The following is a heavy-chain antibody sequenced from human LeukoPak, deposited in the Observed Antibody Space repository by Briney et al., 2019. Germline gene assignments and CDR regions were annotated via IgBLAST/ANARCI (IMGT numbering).Heavy chain of an antibody. D-gene: IGHD2-2*01. Sequence: GRSLRLPCAASGFTFSSYGMHWVRQAPGKGLEWVAVIWYDGSNKYYADSVKGRFTISRDNSKNTLYLQMNSLRAEDTAVYYCARDVTYCSSISCFFDYWGQGTLVTVSS. CDR1: GFTFSSYG. CDR2: IWYDGSNK. V-gene: IGHV3-33*08. J-gene: IGHJ4*02. CDR3: ARDVTYCSSISCFFDY.